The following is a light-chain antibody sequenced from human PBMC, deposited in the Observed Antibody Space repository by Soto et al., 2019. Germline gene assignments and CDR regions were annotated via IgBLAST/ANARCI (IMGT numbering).Light chain of an antibody. J-gene: IGKJ4*01. CDR3: QQRSNWL. V-gene: IGKV3-11*01. CDR2: DAS. CDR1: QSVSSY. Sequence: IGLSQSPATLSLTPGERATLSCRASQSVSSYLAWYQQRPGQAPRLLIYDASNRATGIPARFSGSGSGTDFTLTISSLEPEDFAVYYCQQRSNWLFGGRTKADIK.